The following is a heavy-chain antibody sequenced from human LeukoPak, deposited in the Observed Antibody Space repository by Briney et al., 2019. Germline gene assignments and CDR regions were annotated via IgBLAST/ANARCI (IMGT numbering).Heavy chain of an antibody. CDR2: IKSKTDGGTT. J-gene: IGHJ6*02. CDR3: TTGGIATFGYYGMDV. Sequence: GGSLRLSCAASGFTFSNAWMSWVRQAPGKGLEWVGRIKSKTDGGTTDYAAPVKGRFTISRDDSKNTLYLQMNSLKTEDTAVYYCTTGGIATFGYYGMDVWGQGTTVTVSS. D-gene: IGHD2-21*01. CDR1: GFTFSNAW. V-gene: IGHV3-15*01.